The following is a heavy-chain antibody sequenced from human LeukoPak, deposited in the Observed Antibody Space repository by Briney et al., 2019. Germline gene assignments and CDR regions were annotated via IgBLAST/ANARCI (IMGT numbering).Heavy chain of an antibody. CDR1: GGSISSSNYY. Sequence: SETLSLTCTVSGGSISSSNYYWGWIRQPPGTGLEWIGSIYYSGSTYYNPSLKSRVTISVDTSKNQFSLKLSSVTAADAAVYYCASTVVVTAMLDYWGQGTLVTVSS. CDR3: ASTVVVTAMLDY. J-gene: IGHJ4*02. V-gene: IGHV4-39*07. CDR2: IYYSGST. D-gene: IGHD2-21*02.